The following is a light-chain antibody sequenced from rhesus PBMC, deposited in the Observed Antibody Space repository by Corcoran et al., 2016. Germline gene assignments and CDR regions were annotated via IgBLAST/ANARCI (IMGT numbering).Light chain of an antibody. J-gene: IGKJ2*01. CDR3: LQGTQLPYS. V-gene: IGKV2-78*01. CDR2: LGS. Sequence: DIVMTQTPLSLPVTPGEPASISCRSSLSLLHSDGYTSLDWSPQKPGQSPQLLIYLGSKRASGVPVRFIGGGSGTALTLKIRRVEAEDVGVYYCLQGTQLPYSFGRGTKVDIE. CDR1: LSLLHSDGYTS.